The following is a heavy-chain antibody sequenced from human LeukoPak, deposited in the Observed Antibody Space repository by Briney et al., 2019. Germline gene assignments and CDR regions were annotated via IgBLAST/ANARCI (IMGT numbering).Heavy chain of an antibody. CDR3: ARQLGYCSSTSCYADKVDY. CDR2: INPNSGGT. D-gene: IGHD2-2*01. CDR1: GYTFTGYY. Sequence: ASVKVSCKASGYTFTGYYMHWVRQAPGQGLEWMGWINPNSGGTNYAQKFQGRVTMTRDTSISTAYMELSRLRSDDTAVYYCARQLGYCSSTSCYADKVDYWGQGTLVTVSS. V-gene: IGHV1-2*02. J-gene: IGHJ4*02.